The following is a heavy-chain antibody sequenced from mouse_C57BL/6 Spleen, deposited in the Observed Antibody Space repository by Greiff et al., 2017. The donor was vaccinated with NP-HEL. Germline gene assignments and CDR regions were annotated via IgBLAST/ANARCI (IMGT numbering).Heavy chain of an antibody. CDR3: ARAYWGFAY. CDR2: ISYDGSN. Sequence: EVQLQQSGPGLVKPSQSLSLTCSVTGYSITSGYYWNWIRQFPGNKLEWMGYISYDGSNNYNPSLKNRISITRDTSKNQFFLKLNSVTTEDTATYYCARAYWGFAYWGQGTLVTVSA. D-gene: IGHD2-10*01. CDR1: GYSITSGYY. V-gene: IGHV3-6*01. J-gene: IGHJ3*01.